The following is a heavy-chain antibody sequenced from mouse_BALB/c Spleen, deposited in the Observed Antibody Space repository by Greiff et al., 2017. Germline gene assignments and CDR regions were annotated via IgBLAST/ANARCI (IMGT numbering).Heavy chain of an antibody. CDR2: INPSTVYT. V-gene: IGHV1-7*01. Sequence: QVQLKESGAELAKPGASVKMSCKASGYTFTSYWMHWVKQRPGQGLEWIGYINPSTVYTEYNQKFKDKATLTADKSASTAYMQLSSLTSEDSAVYYCARKVDYYAMDYWGQGTSVTVSS. J-gene: IGHJ4*01. D-gene: IGHD1-1*02. CDR3: ARKVDYYAMDY. CDR1: GYTFTSYW.